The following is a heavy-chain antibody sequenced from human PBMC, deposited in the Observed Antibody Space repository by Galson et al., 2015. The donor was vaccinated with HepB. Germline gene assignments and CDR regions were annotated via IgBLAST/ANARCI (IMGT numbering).Heavy chain of an antibody. V-gene: IGHV3-33*08. CDR1: GLTFSSYG. D-gene: IGHD2-2*01. J-gene: IGHJ6*02. CDR3: ARGSDCSSTSCFYYYYGMDV. CDR2: IWYDGSNK. Sequence: SLRLSCAASGLTFSSYGMHWVRQAPGKGLEWVAVIWYDGSNKYYADSVKGRFTISRDNSKNTLYLQMNSLRAEDTAVYYCARGSDCSSTSCFYYYYGMDVWGQGTTVTVSS.